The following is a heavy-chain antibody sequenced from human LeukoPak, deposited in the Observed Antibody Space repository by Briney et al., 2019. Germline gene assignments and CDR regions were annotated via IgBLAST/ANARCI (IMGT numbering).Heavy chain of an antibody. CDR3: ARDMEMATITGFDY. J-gene: IGHJ4*02. CDR1: GGTFSSYA. CDR2: IIPIFGTA. Sequence: GSSVKVSCKASGGTFSSYAISWVRQAPGQGLEWMGGIIPIFGTANYAQKFQGRVTITADESTSTAYMELSSLRSEDTAVYYCARDMEMATITGFDYWGQGTQVTVSS. V-gene: IGHV1-69*01. D-gene: IGHD5-24*01.